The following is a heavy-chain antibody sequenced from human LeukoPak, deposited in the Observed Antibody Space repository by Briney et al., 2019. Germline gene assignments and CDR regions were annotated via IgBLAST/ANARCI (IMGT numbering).Heavy chain of an antibody. CDR3: ARDRRARGLWFGEARGY. V-gene: IGHV1-18*01. CDR1: GYTFNNFG. Sequence: ASVKVSCTASGYTFNNFGISWVRQAPGQGLEWMGWISAYNGDTKYAEKVQDRVTMTTDTSTSTVYMELRSLTSDDTAVYYCARDRRARGLWFGEARGYWGQGTQVTVSS. CDR2: ISAYNGDT. J-gene: IGHJ4*02. D-gene: IGHD3-10*01.